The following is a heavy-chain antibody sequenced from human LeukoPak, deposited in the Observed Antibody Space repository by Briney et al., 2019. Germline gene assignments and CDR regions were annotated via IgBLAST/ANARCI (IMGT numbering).Heavy chain of an antibody. J-gene: IGHJ5*02. D-gene: IGHD2-15*01. CDR2: INHSGST. Sequence: SETLSLTCAVYGGSFSGYYWSWIRQPPGKGLKWIGEINHSGSTNYNPSLKSRVTISVDTSKNQFSLKLSSVTAADTAVYYCARGKRTIVATITSGNFRYCSGGSCYRWFDPWGQGTLVTVSS. CDR1: GGSFSGYY. V-gene: IGHV4-34*01. CDR3: ARGKRTIVATITSGNFRYCSGGSCYRWFDP.